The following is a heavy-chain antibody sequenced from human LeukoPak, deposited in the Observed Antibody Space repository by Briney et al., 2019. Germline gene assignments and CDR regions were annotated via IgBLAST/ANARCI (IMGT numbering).Heavy chain of an antibody. Sequence: SETLSLTCTVSGGSISSHYWRWIRQPPGKGLEWIAYLLDSVNTKDNPSLQSRLTLSADTSKNQFSLRLSSVTAADTAVYYCATLKRGSIYGYFDFWGQGIKVIVSS. J-gene: IGHJ4*02. CDR1: GGSISSHY. CDR3: ATLKRGSIYGYFDF. V-gene: IGHV4-59*11. CDR2: LLDSVNT. D-gene: IGHD5-18*01.